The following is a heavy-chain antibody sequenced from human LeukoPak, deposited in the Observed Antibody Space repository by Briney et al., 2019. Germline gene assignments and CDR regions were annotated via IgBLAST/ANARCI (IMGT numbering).Heavy chain of an antibody. Sequence: GGSLRLSCAASGFTFSNYAMNWVRRAPGKGLEGVAFIRHDGSIKYYADSVKGRFTISRDNAKNSLYLQMNSLRAEDTAVYYCATDIVVVVAATSGDYWGQGTLVTVSS. D-gene: IGHD2-15*01. CDR3: ATDIVVVVAATSGDY. CDR1: GFTFSNYA. J-gene: IGHJ4*02. V-gene: IGHV3-30*02. CDR2: IRHDGSIK.